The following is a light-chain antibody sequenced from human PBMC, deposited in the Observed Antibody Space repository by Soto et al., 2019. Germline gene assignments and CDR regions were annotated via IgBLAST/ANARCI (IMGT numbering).Light chain of an antibody. CDR2: EIS. J-gene: IGLJ1*01. V-gene: IGLV2-14*01. CDR3: TSYTSSSTLV. Sequence: QSAPTQPASVSGSPGQSINISCTGTTSDVGGYHYVSWYQHHPGKAPKLLIYEISNRPSGVSNRFSGSKSGNTASLTISGLQAEDEADYYCTSYTSSSTLVFGTGTKLTVL. CDR1: TSDVGGYHY.